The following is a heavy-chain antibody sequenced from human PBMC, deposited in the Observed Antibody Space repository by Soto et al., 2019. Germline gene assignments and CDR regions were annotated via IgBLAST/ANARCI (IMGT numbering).Heavy chain of an antibody. CDR2: INHSGST. J-gene: IGHJ5*02. CDR1: GGSFSGYY. Sequence: PSETLSLTCAVYGGSFSGYYWSWIRQPPGKGLEWIGEINHSGSTNYNPSLKSRVTISVDTSKNQFSLKLSSVTAADTAVYYCARFYNWNDLTWFDPWGQGTLVTVSS. D-gene: IGHD1-20*01. CDR3: ARFYNWNDLTWFDP. V-gene: IGHV4-34*01.